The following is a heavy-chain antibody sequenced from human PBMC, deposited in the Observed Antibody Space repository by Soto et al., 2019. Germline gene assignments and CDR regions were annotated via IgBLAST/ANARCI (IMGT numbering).Heavy chain of an antibody. V-gene: IGHV4-59*01. CDR3: ARVRGTAGKRYFDY. CDR2: TYYSGST. Sequence: SETLSLTCTVSSGSISSYFWSWIRQAPGKGLQWIGYTYYSGSTTYNPSLKSRVTISVDSSKNQFSLKLDSVTPADTAVYYCARVRGTAGKRYFDYWGPGTLVTVS. CDR1: SGSISSYF. J-gene: IGHJ4*02. D-gene: IGHD6-13*01.